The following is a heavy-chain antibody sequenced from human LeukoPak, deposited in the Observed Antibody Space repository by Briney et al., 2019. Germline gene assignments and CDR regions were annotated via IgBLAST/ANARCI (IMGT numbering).Heavy chain of an antibody. CDR1: GGTFSSYA. CDR3: ARDVSDFWSGYYKDWFDP. J-gene: IGHJ5*02. CDR2: IIPIFGTA. D-gene: IGHD3-3*01. V-gene: IGHV1-69*01. Sequence: SVKVSCKASGGTFSSYAISWVRQAPGQGLEWMGGIIPIFGTANYAQKFQGRVTITADESTSTAHMELSSLRSEDTAVYYCARDVSDFWSGYYKDWFDPWGQGTLVTVSS.